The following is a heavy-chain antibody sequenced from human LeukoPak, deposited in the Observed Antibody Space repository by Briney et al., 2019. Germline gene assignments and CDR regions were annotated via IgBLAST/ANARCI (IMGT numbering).Heavy chain of an antibody. Sequence: SETLSLTCTVSGGSISPYYWSWIRQPPGKELEWIGWIYYSGSTKYNPSLKSRVSISLDTSKIQFSLKLSSVTATDTAVYYCARYDSSNYYLHYWGQGTLVTVSS. CDR1: GGSISPYY. V-gene: IGHV4-59*08. D-gene: IGHD3-22*01. CDR3: ARYDSSNYYLHY. J-gene: IGHJ4*02. CDR2: IYYSGST.